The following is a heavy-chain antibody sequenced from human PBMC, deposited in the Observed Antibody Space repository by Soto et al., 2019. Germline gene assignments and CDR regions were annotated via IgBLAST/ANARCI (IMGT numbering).Heavy chain of an antibody. Sequence: EEQLLESGGDLVQPGGSLKLSCAASGFTFSSYAMNWVRQAPGKGLEWVSSINGNGRKTSYVDSVRGRFTISRDNSKKTLFLHVNSLRAEDTAVYYCVKDLNFDFWTGYRYYAMEIWGQGTTVTVS. CDR2: INGNGRKT. J-gene: IGHJ6*02. CDR3: VKDLNFDFWTGYRYYAMEI. D-gene: IGHD3-3*01. V-gene: IGHV3-23*01. CDR1: GFTFSSYA.